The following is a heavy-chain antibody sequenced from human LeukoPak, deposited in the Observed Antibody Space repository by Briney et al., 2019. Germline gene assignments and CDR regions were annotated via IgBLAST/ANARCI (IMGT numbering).Heavy chain of an antibody. CDR1: GGSISSYY. CDR2: IYYSGST. J-gene: IGHJ4*02. D-gene: IGHD4-17*01. CDR3: ARARDDYGDSWGFDY. V-gene: IGHV4-59*01. Sequence: SETLSLTCTVSGGSISSYYWSWIRQPPGKGLEWIGYIYYSGSTNYNPSLKSRVTISVDTSKNRFSLKLSSVTAADTAVYYCARARDDYGDSWGFDYWGQGTLVTVSS.